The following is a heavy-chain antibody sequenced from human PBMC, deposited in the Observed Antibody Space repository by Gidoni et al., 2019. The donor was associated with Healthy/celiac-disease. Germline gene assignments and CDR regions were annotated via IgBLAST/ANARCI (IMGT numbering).Heavy chain of an antibody. CDR1: GGSISSYY. V-gene: IGHV4-59*01. J-gene: IGHJ4*02. CDR2: IYYSGST. CDR3: ARGPVVVPAAMGFDY. Sequence: QVQLQESGPGLVKPSETLSLTCTVSGGSISSYYWSWIRHPPGKGLEWIGYIYYSGSTNYNPSLKSRVTISVDTSKNQFSLKLSSVTAADTAVYYCARGPVVVPAAMGFDYWGQGTLVTVSS. D-gene: IGHD2-2*01.